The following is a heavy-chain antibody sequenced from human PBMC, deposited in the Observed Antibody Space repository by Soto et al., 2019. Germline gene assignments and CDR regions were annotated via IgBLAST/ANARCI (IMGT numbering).Heavy chain of an antibody. Sequence: GGLIRDPKAAAEFTIRSYGMHWVRKNTGKGLVWVSRRNSDGTRTYYAGSVKGRFTIFRDNSKNTLFLQMNSLTAEDTAVYYCAKVFYDSGTTFFGVDVWGQGTTVTVSS. J-gene: IGHJ6*02. CDR1: EFTIRSYG. CDR3: AKVFYDSGTTFFGVDV. V-gene: IGHV3-74*01. CDR2: RNSDGTRT. D-gene: IGHD3-10*01.